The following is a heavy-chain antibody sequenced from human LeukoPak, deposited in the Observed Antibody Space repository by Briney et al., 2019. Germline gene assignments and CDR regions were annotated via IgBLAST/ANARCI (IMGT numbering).Heavy chain of an antibody. J-gene: IGHJ4*02. D-gene: IGHD3-22*01. CDR2: ISSSSSYV. V-gene: IGHV3-21*01. CDR1: GFTFGNYA. CDR3: ARDPGGTYYYDSSAPPEGY. Sequence: GGSLRLSSAASGFTFGNYAMNWVRQAPGKGLEWVSSISSSSSYVYYADSVKGRFTISRDNAKNSLYLQMNSLRAEDTAVYYCARDPGGTYYYDSSAPPEGYWGQGTLVTVSS.